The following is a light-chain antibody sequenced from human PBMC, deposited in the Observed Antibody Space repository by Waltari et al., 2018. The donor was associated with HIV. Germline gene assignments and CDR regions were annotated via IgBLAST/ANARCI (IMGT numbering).Light chain of an antibody. CDR3: LSYDGSLSGL. V-gene: IGLV1-40*01. J-gene: IGLJ2*01. CDR1: SSNIGADDY. Sequence: QSVLTQPPSVSGAPGQKVTISCTRSSSNIGADDYVHWYQQLPGTAPKLLIYGNNNRPSGVPDRFSGSKSGTSASLAIDGLRAEDEGDYYCLSYDGSLSGLFGGGTRLTVL. CDR2: GNN.